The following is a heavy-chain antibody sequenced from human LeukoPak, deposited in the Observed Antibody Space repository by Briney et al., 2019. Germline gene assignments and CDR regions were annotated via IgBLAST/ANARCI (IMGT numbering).Heavy chain of an antibody. D-gene: IGHD2-15*01. Sequence: PGGSLRLSCAASGFSFSSNGIHWVRQAPGKGLEWVALIWYDGSNKYYADSVKGRFTISRDNSKNTLYLQMDSLRAEDTAVYYCARDRTYCSGGRCYDLFDIWGQGTMVTVSS. CDR1: GFSFSSNG. CDR3: ARDRTYCSGGRCYDLFDI. J-gene: IGHJ3*02. V-gene: IGHV3-33*01. CDR2: IWYDGSNK.